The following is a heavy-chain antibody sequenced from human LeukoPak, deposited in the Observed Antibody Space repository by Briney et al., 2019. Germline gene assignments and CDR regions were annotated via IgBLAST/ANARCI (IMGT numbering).Heavy chain of an antibody. CDR3: ARVGGKTTINNAAFGI. J-gene: IGHJ3*02. CDR1: GDSIDSDY. V-gene: IGHV4-59*01. CDR2: IYHTGST. Sequence: PSETLSLTCTVSGDSIDSDYWTWLRQPPGKGLEWIGYIYHTGSTNYNPSLRSRVTISVDTSKKHFSLKLTSVTAADTAIYYCARVGGKTTINNAAFGIWGQGTMVTVSS. D-gene: IGHD5-24*01.